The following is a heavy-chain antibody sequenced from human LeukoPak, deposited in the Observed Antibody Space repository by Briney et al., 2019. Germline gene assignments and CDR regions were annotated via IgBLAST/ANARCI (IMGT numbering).Heavy chain of an antibody. J-gene: IGHJ4*02. CDR1: GYTLHELY. Sequence: GASVSLSHKVCGYTLHELYVHWVPQAPGKGLEWMGGFDPEDGQTIYAQKLQGRVTMTEDTSTDTAYMELSSLRSEDTAVYYCATLGHKATVVVVVSDTMYFDYVGQGRMVTVSS. D-gene: IGHD2-15*01. CDR3: ATLGHKATVVVVVSDTMYFDY. V-gene: IGHV1-24*01. CDR2: FDPEDGQT.